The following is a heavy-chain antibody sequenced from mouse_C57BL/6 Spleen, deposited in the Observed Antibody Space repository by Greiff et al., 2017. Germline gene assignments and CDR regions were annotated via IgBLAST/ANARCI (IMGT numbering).Heavy chain of an antibody. CDR2: ISYDGSN. CDR1: GYSITSGYY. Sequence: DVKLVESGPGLVKPSQSLSLTCSVTGYSITSGYYWNWIRQFPGNKLEWMDYISYDGSNNYNPSLKNRISITHDTSKNQFFLKLNSVTTEDTATYDSARFYWYFDVWGTGTTVTVSS. V-gene: IGHV3-6*01. J-gene: IGHJ1*03. CDR3: ARFYWYFDV.